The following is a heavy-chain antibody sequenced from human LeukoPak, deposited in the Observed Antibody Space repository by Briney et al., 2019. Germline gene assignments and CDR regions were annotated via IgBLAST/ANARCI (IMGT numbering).Heavy chain of an antibody. CDR2: IDPNSGGT. CDR1: GYSFTGYY. J-gene: IGHJ4*02. CDR3: SCCPNPYSGGYGGAH. Sequence: ASVKVSCKASGYSFTGYYMHWVRQAPGQGREWMGWIDPNSGGTNYAQKFQGRVTVSRDTSISTAYMELSRLTSDDTAVYYCSCCPNPYSGGYGGAHWGQGSLVTVSS. V-gene: IGHV1-2*02. D-gene: IGHD2-15*01.